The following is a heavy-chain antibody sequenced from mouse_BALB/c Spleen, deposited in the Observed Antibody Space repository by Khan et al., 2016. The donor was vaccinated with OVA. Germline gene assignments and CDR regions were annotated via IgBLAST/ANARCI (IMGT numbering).Heavy chain of an antibody. Sequence: EVQLQESGPGLVKPSQSLSLTCTVTGYSITSDYAWNWIRQFPGNRLEWMGYIKYSGSTSYNPSLKSRISITRDTYKNQFFLQLNSVTTEDTATYYCARSGTISTVVVTDFDFWGQGTTLTVSS. CDR3: ARSGTISTVVVTDFDF. D-gene: IGHD1-1*01. V-gene: IGHV3-2*02. J-gene: IGHJ2*01. CDR1: GYSITSDYA. CDR2: IKYSGST.